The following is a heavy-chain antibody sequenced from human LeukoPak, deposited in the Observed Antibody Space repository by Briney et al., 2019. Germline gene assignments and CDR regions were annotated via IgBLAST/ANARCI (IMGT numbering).Heavy chain of an antibody. Sequence: SETLSLTCTVSGGSISSYYWSWIRQPPGKGLEWIGYIYYSGSTNYNPSPKSRVTISVDTSKNQFSLKLSSVTAADTAVYYCARSYSSSWSWYFDLWGRGTLVTVSS. CDR1: GGSISSYY. D-gene: IGHD6-13*01. V-gene: IGHV4-59*01. CDR3: ARSYSSSWSWYFDL. CDR2: IYYSGST. J-gene: IGHJ2*01.